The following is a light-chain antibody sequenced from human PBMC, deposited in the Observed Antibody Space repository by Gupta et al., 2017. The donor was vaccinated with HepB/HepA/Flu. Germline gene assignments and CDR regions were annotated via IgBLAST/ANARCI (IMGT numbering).Light chain of an antibody. V-gene: IGKV3-20*01. CDR1: QSVSSTY. J-gene: IGKJ1*01. Sequence: IVLTQSPGTLSLSPGERASLSCRASQSVSSTYLAWYQQRPGQAPRLLIYGASNRDTGIPDRFSGSGYGTDFTLTISRREPEDFAVYYCQQHYDERTWTFGQGTKVEIK. CDR2: GAS. CDR3: QQHYDERTWT.